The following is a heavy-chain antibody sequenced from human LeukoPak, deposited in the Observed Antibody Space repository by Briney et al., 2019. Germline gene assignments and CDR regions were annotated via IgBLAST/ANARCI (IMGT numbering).Heavy chain of an antibody. D-gene: IGHD2-8*01. CDR2: VSVDGNTK. V-gene: IGHV3-43*01. J-gene: IGHJ4*02. CDR3: AKDIIGYAPL. Sequence: GGSLRLSCAASGFTFYDFPMHWVRQQPGKGLEWVSLVSVDGNTKYYADSVRGRFTISRDNSKNSLYLQMNSLRIEDTAFYYCAKDIIGYAPLWGQGTLVTVSS. CDR1: GFTFYDFP.